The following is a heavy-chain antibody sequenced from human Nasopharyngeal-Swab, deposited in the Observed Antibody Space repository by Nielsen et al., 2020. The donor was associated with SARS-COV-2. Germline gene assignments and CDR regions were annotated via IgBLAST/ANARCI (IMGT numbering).Heavy chain of an antibody. D-gene: IGHD1-26*01. CDR3: ARGVGGYFDL. Sequence: ASVKVSCKSSGYTFTSHDINWVREATGQGLEWMEWMNPHTGNTGSAQKYQGRVSMTRNSSKSTAYMELSSLTSENTAVYYCARGVGGYFDLWGRGTLVTVSS. V-gene: IGHV1-8*01. CDR1: GYTFTSHD. CDR2: MNPHTGNT. J-gene: IGHJ2*01.